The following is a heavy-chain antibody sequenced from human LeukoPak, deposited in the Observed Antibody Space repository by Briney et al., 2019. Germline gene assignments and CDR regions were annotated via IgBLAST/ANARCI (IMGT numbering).Heavy chain of an antibody. CDR2: IYSGGST. CDR1: GFTFNSYA. J-gene: IGHJ4*02. Sequence: PWGALRLSCAASGFTFNSYAMHWVLQAPGKGLEWVSVIYSGGSTYYADSVKGRFTISRDNSKNTLYLQMNSLRAEDTAVYYCARYGDYFDYWGQGTLVTVSS. CDR3: ARYGDYFDY. V-gene: IGHV3-53*01. D-gene: IGHD4-17*01.